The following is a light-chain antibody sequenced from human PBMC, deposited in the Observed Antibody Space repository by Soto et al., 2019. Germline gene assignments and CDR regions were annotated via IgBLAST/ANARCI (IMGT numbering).Light chain of an antibody. V-gene: IGKV1-39*01. J-gene: IGKJ3*01. CDR1: QSISSY. CDR2: AAS. Sequence: DLQMTQSPPSLSASVGDRVTITCRASQSISSYLNWYQQKPGKAPKLLIYAASSLQSGVPSRFSGSGSGTDFTLTISSLQPEDFATYYCQQSYSTRFTFGPGTKVDIK. CDR3: QQSYSTRFT.